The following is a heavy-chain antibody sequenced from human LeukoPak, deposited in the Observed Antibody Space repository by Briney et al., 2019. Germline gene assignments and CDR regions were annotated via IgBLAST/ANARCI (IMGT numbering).Heavy chain of an antibody. Sequence: SETLSLTCAVYGGSFSGYYWSWIRQPPGKGLKWIGEINHSGSTNYNPSLKSRVTISVDTSKNQFSLKLSSVTAADTAVYYCARPLGYCSSTSCQARRDGYKDWGQGTLVTVSS. CDR3: ARPLGYCSSTSCQARRDGYKD. CDR2: INHSGST. J-gene: IGHJ4*02. D-gene: IGHD2-2*01. CDR1: GGSFSGYY. V-gene: IGHV4-34*01.